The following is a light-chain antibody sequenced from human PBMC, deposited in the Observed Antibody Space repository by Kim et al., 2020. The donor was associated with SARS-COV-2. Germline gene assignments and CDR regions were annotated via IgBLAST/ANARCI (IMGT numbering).Light chain of an antibody. J-gene: IGLJ2*01. CDR2: YDS. V-gene: IGLV3-21*04. CDR1: NIESKS. Sequence: APGKTASITCAGDNIESKSVHWYQQKPGHAPVLVISYDSDRPSGIPERLSGSNSDNTATLTISEVEAGDEADYYCQVWDSSSVHRVFGGGTQLTVL. CDR3: QVWDSSSVHRV.